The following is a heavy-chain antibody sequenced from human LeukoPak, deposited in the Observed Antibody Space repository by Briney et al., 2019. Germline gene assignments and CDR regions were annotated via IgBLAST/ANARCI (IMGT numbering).Heavy chain of an antibody. V-gene: IGHV3-23*01. CDR2: ITGIRDST. J-gene: IGHJ4*02. Sequence: PGGSLRLSCAASGFTIFNYALTWVRQTPGKGLEWVSTITGIRDSTYYADSVKGRFTISRDTSKNTMYLQMNSLRAGDTAVYYCARAPPNDYDTTGYYSSFDYWGQGTLVTVSS. CDR3: ARAPPNDYDTTGYYSSFDY. D-gene: IGHD3-22*01. CDR1: GFTIFNYA.